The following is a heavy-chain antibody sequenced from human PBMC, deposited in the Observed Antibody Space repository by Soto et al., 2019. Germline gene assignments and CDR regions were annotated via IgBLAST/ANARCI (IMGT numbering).Heavy chain of an antibody. CDR1: GFTVSSNY. CDR3: ARRHYYGSD. Sequence: EVKLVESGGGLVQPGWFLRLSCAVSGFTVSSNYMTWVRQAPGKGLECVSIIYSGGSTDYADSVKARFIISRDNSKNTLYLQMNSLRVEDTAVYYCARRHYYGSDWGQGTLVTVSS. V-gene: IGHV3-66*04. D-gene: IGHD3-10*01. J-gene: IGHJ4*02. CDR2: IYSGGST.